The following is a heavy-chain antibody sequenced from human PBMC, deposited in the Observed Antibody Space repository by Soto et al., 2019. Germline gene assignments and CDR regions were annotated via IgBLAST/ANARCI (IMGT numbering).Heavy chain of an antibody. CDR1: GFTVSDND. Sequence: EVQVVESGGGSVQPGGSLRLACEASGFTVSDNDMNWVRQAPGRGLEWVALIYRYDDDKAYYTDSVKGRFTISRDTSTNTVFLQMNSLRAEDTATYYCARDRDFFWGSLDSWGQGTLVTVSS. CDR3: ARDRDFFWGSLDS. D-gene: IGHD3-16*01. CDR2: IYRYDDDKA. V-gene: IGHV3-66*01. J-gene: IGHJ4*02.